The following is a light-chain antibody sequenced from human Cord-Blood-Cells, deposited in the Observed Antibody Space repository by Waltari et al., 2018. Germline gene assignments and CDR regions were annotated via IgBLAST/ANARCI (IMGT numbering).Light chain of an antibody. CDR1: SSDVGGYNY. CDR3: SSYTSSSTYV. J-gene: IGLJ1*01. V-gene: IGLV2-14*01. CDR2: DVS. Sequence: QSALTQPASVSGSPAQSITIPCTGTSSDVGGYNYVSWYQQHPGKAPKLMIYDVSKRPSGVSNRFSGSKSGNTASLTISGLQAEDEADYYCSSYTSSSTYVFGTGTKVTVL.